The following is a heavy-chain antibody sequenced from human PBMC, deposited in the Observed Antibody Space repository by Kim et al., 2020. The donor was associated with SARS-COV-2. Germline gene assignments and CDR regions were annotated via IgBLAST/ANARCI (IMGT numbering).Heavy chain of an antibody. D-gene: IGHD3-10*01. Sequence: GGSLRLSCAASGFTFSSYAMHWVRQAPGKGLEWVAVISYDGSNKYYADSVKGRFTISRDNSKNTLYLQMNSLRAEDTAVYYCARGIPYGSGSEIDYWGQGTLVTVSS. V-gene: IGHV3-30-3*01. CDR1: GFTFSSYA. J-gene: IGHJ4*02. CDR2: ISYDGSNK. CDR3: ARGIPYGSGSEIDY.